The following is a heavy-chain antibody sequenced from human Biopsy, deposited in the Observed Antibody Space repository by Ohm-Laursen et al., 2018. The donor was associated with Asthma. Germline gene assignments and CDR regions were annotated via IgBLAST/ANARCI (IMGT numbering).Heavy chain of an antibody. V-gene: IGHV2-5*02. CDR3: AHTVSSRYDY. J-gene: IGHJ4*01. CDR2: IYWDDDK. D-gene: IGHD6-6*01. Sequence: TQTLTLTSSFSGFSLTQRGVGVGWIRQAPGKALEWLAVIYWDDDKRYSPSLRGRLTITTDTSKRQVLLALTNVDPVDTATYFCAHTVSSRYDYWGQGTRVSVSS. CDR1: GFSLTQRGVG.